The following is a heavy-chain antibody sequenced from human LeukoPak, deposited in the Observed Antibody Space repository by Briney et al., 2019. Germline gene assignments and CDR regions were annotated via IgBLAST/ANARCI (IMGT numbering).Heavy chain of an antibody. CDR2: INPSGGST. D-gene: IGHD5-18*01. CDR3: ARDLRLRGYSYGH. J-gene: IGHJ4*02. CDR1: GYTFTSYY. V-gene: IGHV1-46*01. Sequence: ASVKVSCKASGYTFTSYYMHWVRQAPGQGLEWMGIINPSGGSTSYAQKFQGRVTMTRDTSTSTVYMELSGLRTEDTAVYYCARDLRLRGYSYGHWGQGTLVTVSS.